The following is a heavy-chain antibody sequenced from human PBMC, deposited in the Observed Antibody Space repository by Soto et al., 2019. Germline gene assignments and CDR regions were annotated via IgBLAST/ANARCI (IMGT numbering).Heavy chain of an antibody. CDR2: IYYSGST. CDR3: ARQGDTAMAHQEGFYYYYYMDV. D-gene: IGHD5-18*01. CDR1: GGSISSYY. J-gene: IGHJ6*03. V-gene: IGHV4-59*08. Sequence: SETLSLTCTVSGGSISSYYWSWIRQPPGKGLEWIGYIYYSGSTNYNPSLKSRVTISVDTSKNQFSLKLSSVTAADTAVYYCARQGDTAMAHQEGFYYYYYMDVWGKGTTVTVSS.